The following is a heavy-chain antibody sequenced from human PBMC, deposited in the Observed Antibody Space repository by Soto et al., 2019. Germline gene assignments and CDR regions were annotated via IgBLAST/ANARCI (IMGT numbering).Heavy chain of an antibody. J-gene: IGHJ4*02. Sequence: GGSLRLSCAASGFTFSSFEMNWVRQAPGKGLEWVSYISSSGSTIYNADSVKGRFTISRDNVKNSPYLQMNSLRAEDTAVYHCAKRRDSSGWYYFDYWGQGTLVTVSS. D-gene: IGHD6-19*01. CDR3: AKRRDSSGWYYFDY. V-gene: IGHV3-48*03. CDR2: ISSSGSTI. CDR1: GFTFSSFE.